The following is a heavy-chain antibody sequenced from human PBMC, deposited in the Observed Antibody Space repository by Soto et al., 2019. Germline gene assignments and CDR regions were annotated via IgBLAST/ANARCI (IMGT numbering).Heavy chain of an antibody. Sequence: SETLSLTCTVSGGSISSGSYYWGWIRQPPGKGLEWIGSIYYSGSTYYNPSLKSRVTISVDTSKNQFSLKLSSVTAADTAVYYCARLREAAAGTSPGFDPWGQGTLVTVSS. CDR1: GGSISSGSYY. D-gene: IGHD6-13*01. J-gene: IGHJ5*02. CDR2: IYYSGST. V-gene: IGHV4-39*01. CDR3: ARLREAAAGTSPGFDP.